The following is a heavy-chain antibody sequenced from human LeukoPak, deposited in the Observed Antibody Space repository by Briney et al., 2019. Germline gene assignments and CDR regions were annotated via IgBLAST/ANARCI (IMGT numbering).Heavy chain of an antibody. J-gene: IGHJ6*02. CDR2: ISSSGSTI. V-gene: IGHV3-48*04. CDR3: ARVIYGSGYYYYYGMDV. Sequence: LTGGSLRLSCAASGFTFSSYSMNWVRQAPGKGLEWVSYISSSGSTIYYADSVKGRFTISRDNAKNSLYLQMNSLRAEDTAVYYCARVIYGSGYYYYYGMDVWGQGTTVTVSS. CDR1: GFTFSSYS. D-gene: IGHD3-10*01.